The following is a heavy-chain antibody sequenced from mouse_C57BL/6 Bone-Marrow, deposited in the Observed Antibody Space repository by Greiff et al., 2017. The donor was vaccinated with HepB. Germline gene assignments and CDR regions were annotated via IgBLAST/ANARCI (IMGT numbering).Heavy chain of an antibody. Sequence: EVNVVESGGGLVKPGGSLKLSCAASGFTFSSYAMSWVRQTPEKRLEWVATISDGGSYTYYPDNVKGRFTISRDNAKNNLYLQMSHLKSEDTAMYYCARDRGRACYWYFDVWGTGTTVTVSS. V-gene: IGHV5-4*01. CDR2: ISDGGSYT. J-gene: IGHJ1*03. CDR3: ARDRGRACYWYFDV. D-gene: IGHD1-1*01. CDR1: GFTFSSYA.